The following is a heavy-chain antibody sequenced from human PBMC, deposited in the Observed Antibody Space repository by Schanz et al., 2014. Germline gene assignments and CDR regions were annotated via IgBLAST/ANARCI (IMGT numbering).Heavy chain of an antibody. J-gene: IGHJ4*02. CDR2: ISGSGGST. V-gene: IGHV3-23*04. D-gene: IGHD5-12*01. Sequence: EVQLVESGGGLVQPGGSLRLSCAASGFTFSSYAMSWVRQAPGKGMEWVSAISGSGGSTYYADSVKGRFTISRDNSKNTLYLQMKSLRAEDTAVYYCARKVVATIGGYYDNWGQGTLVIVSS. CDR3: ARKVVATIGGYYDN. CDR1: GFTFSSYA.